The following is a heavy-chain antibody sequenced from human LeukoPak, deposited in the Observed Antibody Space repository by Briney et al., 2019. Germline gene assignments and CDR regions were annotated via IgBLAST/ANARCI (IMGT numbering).Heavy chain of an antibody. D-gene: IGHD1-1*01. CDR1: GGSIMSTTNY. V-gene: IGHV4-39*07. J-gene: IGHJ3*02. CDR3: ARDPLSTNDFDI. Sequence: PSETLSLTCTVSGGSIMSTTNYWGWIRQTPGKGLEWIATIYFGGSPYHNPSLRGRVTMSVDISKNQFSLKLSSATAADTAVYFCARDPLSTNDFDIWGQGTMVTVSS. CDR2: IYFGGSP.